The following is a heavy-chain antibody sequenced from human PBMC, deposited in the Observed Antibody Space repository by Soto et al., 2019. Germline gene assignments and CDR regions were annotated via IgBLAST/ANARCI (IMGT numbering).Heavy chain of an antibody. CDR2: INPNSGGT. CDR3: ARGRDCTSTSCPPWFDP. CDR1: GYTFTGYY. J-gene: IGHJ5*02. D-gene: IGHD2-2*01. V-gene: IGHV1-2*04. Sequence: RASVKVSYRASGYTFTGYYMHGVRQAPGRGLEWMGWINPNSGGTNYAQKFQGWVTMTRDTSISTAYMELSRLRSDDTAVYYCARGRDCTSTSCPPWFDPWGQGTLVPVSS.